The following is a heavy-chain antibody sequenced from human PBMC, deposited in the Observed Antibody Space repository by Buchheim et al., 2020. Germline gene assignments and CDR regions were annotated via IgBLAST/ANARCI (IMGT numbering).Heavy chain of an antibody. CDR2: IYPGDSYT. Sequence: EVQLVQSGAEVKRPGESLRISCQVSGYSFTGAYIAWVRQMPGKGLEWMGLIYPGDSYTKYSPSFEGLVTMSVDKSIRTAYLQWRSLRTSDTAIYYCARRVRDSSGYNFDFWGQGT. D-gene: IGHD5-24*01. V-gene: IGHV5-51*01. J-gene: IGHJ4*02. CDR1: GYSFTGAY. CDR3: ARRVRDSSGYNFDF.